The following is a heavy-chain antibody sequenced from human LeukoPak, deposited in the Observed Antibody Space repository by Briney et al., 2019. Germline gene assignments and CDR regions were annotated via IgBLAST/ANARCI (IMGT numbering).Heavy chain of an antibody. CDR1: GFTFSSFA. CDR2: ISGSGAST. V-gene: IGHV3-23*01. Sequence: GGSLRLSCAASGFTFSSFAMSWVRQAPGKGLEWVSTISGSGASTYYADSVKGRFTISRDNSKNTLYLQMNSLRAEDTAIYYCAKDRSGSSSDFSDYWGQGTLVTVSS. J-gene: IGHJ4*02. CDR3: AKDRSGSSSDFSDY. D-gene: IGHD1-26*01.